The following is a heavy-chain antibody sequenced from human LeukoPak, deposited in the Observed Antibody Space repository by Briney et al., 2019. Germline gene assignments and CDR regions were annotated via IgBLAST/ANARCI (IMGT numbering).Heavy chain of an antibody. V-gene: IGHV5-51*01. CDR1: GYSFTTYW. CDR2: IYPGDSDT. Sequence: GESLKISCKGFGYSFTTYWIGWVRQMPGKGLKWMGIIYPGDSDTKYSPSFRGQVTISADKSISTAYLQWSSLKASDTAMYYCARSCTSTNCYLTDAFDIWGQGTMVTVSS. D-gene: IGHD2-2*01. CDR3: ARSCTSTNCYLTDAFDI. J-gene: IGHJ3*02.